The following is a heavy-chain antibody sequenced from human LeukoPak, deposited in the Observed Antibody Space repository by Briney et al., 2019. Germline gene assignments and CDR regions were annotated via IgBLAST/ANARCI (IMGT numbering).Heavy chain of an antibody. J-gene: IGHJ4*02. V-gene: IGHV1-2*02. D-gene: IGHD6-19*01. Sequence: GASVKVSCKPSGYTFTGYYLHWVRQAPGQALEWMGWINPNIGATMYAQKFQGRVTMTRDTSISTAYMELNSLRSDDTAVYHCARDRVGSGWPRPFYFENWGQGTLVTVSS. CDR3: ARDRVGSGWPRPFYFEN. CDR1: GYTFTGYY. CDR2: INPNIGAT.